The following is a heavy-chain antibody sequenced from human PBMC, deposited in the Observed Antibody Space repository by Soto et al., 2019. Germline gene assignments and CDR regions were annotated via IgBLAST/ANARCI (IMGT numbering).Heavy chain of an antibody. CDR2: IERDDDDK. Sequence: FCPLVVRPPETVTLTCSCSGFSVTRPGMCVRWIRQSPGKALDWLALIERDDDDKDYSTALRTRLTISKDTRKNKVVRTMANMAPADTATYDCTRSIRVTRRLKVMD. J-gene: IGHJ6*03. V-gene: IGHV2-70*13. CDR1: GFSVTRPGMC. CDR3: TRSIRVTRRLKVMD. D-gene: IGHD1-20*01.